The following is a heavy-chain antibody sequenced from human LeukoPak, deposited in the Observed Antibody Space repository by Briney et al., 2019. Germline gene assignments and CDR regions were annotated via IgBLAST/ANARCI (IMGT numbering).Heavy chain of an antibody. CDR3: ARERRFGSYEGDY. Sequence: GGSLRLSCAASGFTFSSYWMHWVRQAPGKGLVWVSRINSDGSSTSYADSVRGRFTISRDNAKNTLYLQMNSLRAEDTAVYYCARERRFGSYEGDYWGQGTLVTVSS. CDR2: INSDGSST. J-gene: IGHJ4*02. V-gene: IGHV3-74*01. D-gene: IGHD1-26*01. CDR1: GFTFSSYW.